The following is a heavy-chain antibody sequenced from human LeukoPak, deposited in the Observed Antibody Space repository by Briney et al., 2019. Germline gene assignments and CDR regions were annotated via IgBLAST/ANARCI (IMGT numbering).Heavy chain of an antibody. Sequence: GRSLRLSCAASGFTFSSYAMHWVRQAPGKGLEWVAVISYDGSNKYYADSAKGRFTISRDNSKNTLYLQMNSLRAEDTTVYYCARDHYFDYWGQGTLVTVSS. V-gene: IGHV3-30*04. CDR3: ARDHYFDY. CDR1: GFTFSSYA. CDR2: ISYDGSNK. J-gene: IGHJ4*02.